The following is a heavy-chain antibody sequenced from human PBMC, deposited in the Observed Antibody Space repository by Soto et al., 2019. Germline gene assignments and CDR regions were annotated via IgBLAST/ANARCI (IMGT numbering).Heavy chain of an antibody. D-gene: IGHD1-26*01. CDR3: ARRYGSAIDY. Sequence: QVQLQESGPGLVKPSETLSLTCTVSGGTISSWYWSWIRQPPGKGLEWIGYIYYSGSTNCNPSLSSRVALSXDTSKNQFSLKLSSVTAADTAVYYCARRYGSAIDYWGQGTLVTVSS. V-gene: IGHV4-59*08. J-gene: IGHJ4*02. CDR2: IYYSGST. CDR1: GGTISSWY.